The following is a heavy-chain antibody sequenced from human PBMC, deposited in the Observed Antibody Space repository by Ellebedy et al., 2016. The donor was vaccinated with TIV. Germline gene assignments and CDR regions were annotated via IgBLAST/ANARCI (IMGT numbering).Heavy chain of an antibody. V-gene: IGHV1-24*01. CDR1: GYTLTELS. Sequence: ASVKVSCXVSGYTLTELSMHWVRQAPGKGLEWMGGFDPEDGETNYAQKFQGRVTMTEDTSTDTAYMELSSLRSEDTAVYSCASGHDILRPPSLVWFEAWGQGTLVTVSS. J-gene: IGHJ5*02. D-gene: IGHD3-9*01. CDR3: ASGHDILRPPSLVWFEA. CDR2: FDPEDGET.